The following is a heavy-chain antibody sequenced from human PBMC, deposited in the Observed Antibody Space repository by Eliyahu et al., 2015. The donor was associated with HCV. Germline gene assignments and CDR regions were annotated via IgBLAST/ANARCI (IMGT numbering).Heavy chain of an antibody. CDR2: IYWDDDK. CDR1: GFSLTTNGEG. CDR3: AHSPTSKHQAIDI. V-gene: IGHV2-5*02. D-gene: IGHD2-21*01. Sequence: QITLKESGPTIVKPTQTLTLTCTFSGFSLTTNGEGVGWIRQPPGKALEWLALIYWDDDKRYSPSLKGRLTITRDTSKNQVVLTMTDMDPVDTGTYYCAHSPTSKHQAIDIWGQGTTVTVSS. J-gene: IGHJ3*02.